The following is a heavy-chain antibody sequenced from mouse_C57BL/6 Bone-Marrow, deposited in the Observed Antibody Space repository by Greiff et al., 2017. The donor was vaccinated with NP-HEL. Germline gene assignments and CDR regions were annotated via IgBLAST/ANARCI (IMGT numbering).Heavy chain of an antibody. V-gene: IGHV5-4*01. J-gene: IGHJ3*01. CDR1: GFTFSSYA. Sequence: EVNVVESGGGLVKPGGSLKLSCAASGFTFSSYAMSWVRQTPEKRLEWVATISDGGSYTYYPDNVKGRFTISRDNAKNNLYLQMSHLKSEDTAMYYCAREGDKAWFAYWGQGTLVTVSA. CDR2: ISDGGSYT. CDR3: AREGDKAWFAY.